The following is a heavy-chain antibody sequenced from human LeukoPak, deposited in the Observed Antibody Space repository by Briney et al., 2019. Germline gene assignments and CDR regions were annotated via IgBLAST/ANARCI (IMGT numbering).Heavy chain of an antibody. CDR2: IIPIFGTA. J-gene: IGHJ6*03. CDR1: GGTFSSYA. Sequence: ASVKVSCKASGGTFSSYAISWVRQAPGQGLGWMGGIIPIFGTANYAQKFQGRVTITTDESTSTAYMELSSLRSEDTAVYYCARGSFSSSSYYYMDVWGKGTTVTVSS. V-gene: IGHV1-69*05. D-gene: IGHD6-6*01. CDR3: ARGSFSSSSYYYMDV.